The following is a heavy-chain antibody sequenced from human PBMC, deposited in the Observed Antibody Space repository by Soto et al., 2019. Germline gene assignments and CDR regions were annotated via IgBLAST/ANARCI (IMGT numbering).Heavy chain of an antibody. CDR2: FDPEDGET. D-gene: IGHD3-3*01. Sequence: GASVKVSCKVSGYTLTELSMHWVRQAPGKGLEWMGGFDPEDGETIYAQKFQGRVTMTEDTSTDTAYMELSSLRSEDTAVYYCARDLSWYYDFWSGYYSHMNFDYWGQGTLVTVSS. J-gene: IGHJ4*02. V-gene: IGHV1-24*01. CDR3: ARDLSWYYDFWSGYYSHMNFDY. CDR1: GYTLTELS.